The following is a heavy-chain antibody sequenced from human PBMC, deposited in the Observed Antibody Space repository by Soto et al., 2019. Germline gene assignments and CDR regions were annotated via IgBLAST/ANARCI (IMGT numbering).Heavy chain of an antibody. CDR3: AYSSTPFDY. CDR2: ISGSGGST. D-gene: IGHD6-13*01. Sequence: GGSLRLSCTASGFDFSSISMSWVRQAPGKGLEWVSAISGSGGSTYYADSVKGRFTISRDNSKNTLYLQMNSLRAEDTAVYYCAYSSTPFDYWGQGTLVTVS. J-gene: IGHJ4*02. CDR1: GFDFSSIS. V-gene: IGHV3-23*01.